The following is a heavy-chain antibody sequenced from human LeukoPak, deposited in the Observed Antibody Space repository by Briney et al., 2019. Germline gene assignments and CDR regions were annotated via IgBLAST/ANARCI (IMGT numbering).Heavy chain of an antibody. J-gene: IGHJ6*02. CDR2: ISYDGSNK. CDR1: GYTFTSYA. Sequence: SCKASGYTFTSYAMHWVRQAPGKGLEWVAVISYDGSNKYYADSVKGRFTISRDNSKNTLYLQMNSLRAEDTAVYYCARDYQRLLWFGDDISYYGMDVWGQGTTVTVSS. V-gene: IGHV3-30*04. CDR3: ARDYQRLLWFGDDISYYGMDV. D-gene: IGHD3-10*01.